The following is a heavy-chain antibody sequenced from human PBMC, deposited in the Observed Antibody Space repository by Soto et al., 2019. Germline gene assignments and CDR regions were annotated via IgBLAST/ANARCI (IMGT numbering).Heavy chain of an antibody. CDR1: GYTFTSYG. Sequence: ASVKVSCKASGYTFTSYGISWVRQAPGQGLEWMGWISAYNGNTNYAQKLQGRVTMTRDTSTSTVYMELSSLGSEDTAVYYCARDLRIAARPKSHIGDVWGQGTTVTVSS. D-gene: IGHD6-6*01. CDR3: ARDLRIAARPKSHIGDV. CDR2: ISAYNGNT. V-gene: IGHV1-18*01. J-gene: IGHJ6*02.